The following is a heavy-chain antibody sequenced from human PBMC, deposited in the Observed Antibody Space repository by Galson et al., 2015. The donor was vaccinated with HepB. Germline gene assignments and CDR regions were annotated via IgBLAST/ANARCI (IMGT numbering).Heavy chain of an antibody. CDR1: GFTFSSYA. CDR3: AKWGIAAAGTPETGMDV. V-gene: IGHV3-23*01. D-gene: IGHD6-13*01. Sequence: FLRLSCAASGFTFSSYAMSWVRQAPGKGLEWVSAISGSGGSTYYADSVKGRFTISRDNSKNTLYLQMNSLRAEDTAVYYCAKWGIAAAGTPETGMDVWGQGTTVTVSS. CDR2: ISGSGGST. J-gene: IGHJ6*02.